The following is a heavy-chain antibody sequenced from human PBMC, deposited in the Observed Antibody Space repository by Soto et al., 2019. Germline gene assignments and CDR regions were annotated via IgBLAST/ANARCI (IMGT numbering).Heavy chain of an antibody. CDR1: GGTFSSYA. CDR3: ARDPVVYYDSSGYYDY. CDR2: IIPIFGTA. Sequence: SVKVSCKASGGTFSSYAISWVRQAPGQGLEWMGGIIPIFGTANYAQKFQGRVTITADESTSTAYMELGSLRSEDTAVYYCARDPVVYYDSSGYYDYWGQGTLVTVSS. D-gene: IGHD3-22*01. J-gene: IGHJ4*02. V-gene: IGHV1-69*13.